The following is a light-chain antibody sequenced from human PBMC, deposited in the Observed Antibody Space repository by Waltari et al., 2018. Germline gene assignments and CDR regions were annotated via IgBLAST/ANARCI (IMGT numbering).Light chain of an antibody. CDR2: GTS. J-gene: IGLJ2*01. CDR1: GSNLGAGSD. V-gene: IGLV1-40*01. CDR3: QSYDTSLSVV. Sequence: QSVLTQPPSVSGAPGQRVSISCPGSGSNLGAGSDVPWYQQHPGKAPKLLIYGTSTRPPGVPDRFFGSQSGTSASLAITALQAEDEAEYYCQSYDTSLSVVFGGGTKLTVL.